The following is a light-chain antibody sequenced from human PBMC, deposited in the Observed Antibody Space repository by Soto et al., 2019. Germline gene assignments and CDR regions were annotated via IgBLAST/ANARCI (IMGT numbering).Light chain of an antibody. V-gene: IGKV3-15*01. CDR3: QQYNSWLWT. CDR1: QSVSSK. CDR2: GAS. J-gene: IGKJ1*01. Sequence: EIVMTQSPATLSVSPGEGATLSCRASQSVSSKLAWYQQKPGQAPRLLIYGASTRVTGIPARFSGSGSGTEFTLIISSLQSEDSAVYYCQQYNSWLWTFGQGTKVEIK.